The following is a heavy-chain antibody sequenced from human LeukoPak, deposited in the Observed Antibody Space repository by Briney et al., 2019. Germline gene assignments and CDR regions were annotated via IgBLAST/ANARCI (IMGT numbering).Heavy chain of an antibody. CDR1: GGPISSSSYY. V-gene: IGHV4-39*07. CDR2: IYYSGST. J-gene: IGHJ6*03. CDR3: ARVLSSSSFHYYYYMDV. D-gene: IGHD6-6*01. Sequence: PSETLSLTCTVSGGPISSSSYYWGWIRQPPGKGLEGIGSIYYSGSTYYNPSLKSRVTISVDTSKNQFSLKLSSVTAADTAVYYCARVLSSSSFHYYYYMDVWGKGTTVTVSS.